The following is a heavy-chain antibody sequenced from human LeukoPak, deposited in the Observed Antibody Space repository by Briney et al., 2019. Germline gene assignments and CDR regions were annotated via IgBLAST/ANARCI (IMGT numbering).Heavy chain of an antibody. D-gene: IGHD1-1*01. J-gene: IGHJ6*03. Sequence: SVKVSCKASGGTFSSYAISWVRQAPGQGLEWMGGIIPIFGTANYAQKFQGRVTITADESTSTAYMGLSSLRSEDTAVYYCARGTPENYYYYYMDVWGKGTTVTVSS. V-gene: IGHV1-69*13. CDR1: GGTFSSYA. CDR3: ARGTPENYYYYYMDV. CDR2: IIPIFGTA.